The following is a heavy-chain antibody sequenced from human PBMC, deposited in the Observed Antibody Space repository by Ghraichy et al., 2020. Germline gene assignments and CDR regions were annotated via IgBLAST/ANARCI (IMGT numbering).Heavy chain of an antibody. CDR3: AKVRGIGTVTKAVTGTIDY. J-gene: IGHJ4*02. D-gene: IGHD4-17*01. CDR1: GFTFSGYA. Sequence: GESLNISCAASGFTFSGYAMTWVRQAPGKGLEWVSSISGSGVTTYYADSVKGRFTISRDNSKNTLYLQMNSLRAEDTAVYYCAKVRGIGTVTKAVTGTIDYWGQGTLVTVSS. CDR2: ISGSGVTT. V-gene: IGHV3-23*01.